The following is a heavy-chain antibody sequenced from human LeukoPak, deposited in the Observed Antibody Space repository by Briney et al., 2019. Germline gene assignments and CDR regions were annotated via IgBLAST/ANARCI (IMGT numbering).Heavy chain of an antibody. D-gene: IGHD6-19*01. J-gene: IGHJ4*02. Sequence: ASVKASCKASGYTFTGYYMHWVRQAPGQGLEWMGWINPNSGGTNYAQKFQGRVTMTRDTSISTAYMELSRLRSDNTAVYYCARSAVAGTWRYYFDYWGQGTLVTVSS. CDR1: GYTFTGYY. CDR3: ARSAVAGTWRYYFDY. V-gene: IGHV1-2*02. CDR2: INPNSGGT.